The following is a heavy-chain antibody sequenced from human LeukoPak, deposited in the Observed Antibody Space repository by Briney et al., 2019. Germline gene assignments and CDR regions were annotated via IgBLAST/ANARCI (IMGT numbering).Heavy chain of an antibody. CDR3: TTDQQYYLLYPLGV. D-gene: IGHD2-2*02. J-gene: IGHJ6*04. CDR1: GFTFSSYA. Sequence: PGGSLRLSCAASGFTFSSYAMSWVRQAPGKGLEWVGRIKSKTDGGTADYAAPVKGRFTISRDDSENTLYLQMNSLKTEDTAVYYCTTDQQYYLLYPLGVWGKGTTLTVSS. CDR2: IKSKTDGGTA. V-gene: IGHV3-15*01.